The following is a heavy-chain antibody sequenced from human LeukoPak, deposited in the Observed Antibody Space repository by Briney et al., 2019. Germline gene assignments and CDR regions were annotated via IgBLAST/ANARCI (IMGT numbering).Heavy chain of an antibody. CDR1: GFTFRSYS. CDR3: ARDSSDAYNPEPGY. J-gene: IGHJ4*02. V-gene: IGHV3-48*02. D-gene: IGHD5-24*01. CDR2: ISGMSSTI. Sequence: SGGSLRLSCAASGFTFRSYSMTWVRQAPGKGLEWVSFISGMSSTIYYADSVKGRFTISRDNAKNSVYLQMNSLRDEDTAVYYCARDSSDAYNPEPGYWGQGTLVTVSS.